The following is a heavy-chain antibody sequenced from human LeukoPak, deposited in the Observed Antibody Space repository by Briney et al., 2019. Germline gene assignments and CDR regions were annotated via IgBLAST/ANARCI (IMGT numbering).Heavy chain of an antibody. Sequence: SVKVSCKASGFTLTSSAMQWVRQARGQRLEWIGWIVVGSGNTNYAQKFQERVTITRDMSTSTAYMELSSLRSEDTAVYYCAADRYDSSGYYHFDYWGQGTLVTVSS. CDR2: IVVGSGNT. CDR3: AADRYDSSGYYHFDY. J-gene: IGHJ4*02. CDR1: GFTLTSSA. D-gene: IGHD3-22*01. V-gene: IGHV1-58*02.